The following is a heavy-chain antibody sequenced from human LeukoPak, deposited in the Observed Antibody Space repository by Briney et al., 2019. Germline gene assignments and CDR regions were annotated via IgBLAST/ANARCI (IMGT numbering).Heavy chain of an antibody. Sequence: ASVKVSCKASGYTFTSYGISWVRQAHGQGLEWMGWISAYNGNTNYAQKLHGRVTMTTDTSTSTAYMELRSLRSDDTAVYYCAKDSEDGHNWAPFDYWGQGTLGTVSS. CDR1: GYTFTSYG. D-gene: IGHD5-24*01. CDR2: ISAYNGNT. J-gene: IGHJ4*02. CDR3: AKDSEDGHNWAPFDY. V-gene: IGHV1-18*01.